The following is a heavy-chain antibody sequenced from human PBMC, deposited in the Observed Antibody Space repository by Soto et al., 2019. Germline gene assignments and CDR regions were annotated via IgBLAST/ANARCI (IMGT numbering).Heavy chain of an antibody. CDR3: AKVKTGTTGGMDV. J-gene: IGHJ6*02. Sequence: PGGSLRLSCAASGFTLSTVAMSWVRQAPGKGLEWVSSISVSGSDDSTYYADSVKGRFTISRDNSKNTLFLQMNSLRAEDTAVYYCAKVKTGTTGGMDVWGQGTTVNVSS. CDR1: GFTLSTVA. V-gene: IGHV3-23*01. D-gene: IGHD1-7*01. CDR2: ISVSGSDDST.